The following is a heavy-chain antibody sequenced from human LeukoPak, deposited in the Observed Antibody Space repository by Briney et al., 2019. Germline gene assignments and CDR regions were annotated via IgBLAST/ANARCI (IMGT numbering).Heavy chain of an antibody. Sequence: GGSLRLSCAASGFTFSSYAMSWVRQAPGKGLEWVSAISGSGGSTYYADSVKGRFTISRDNSKNTLYLQMNSLRAADTAVYYCAKVSCSGGSCYSIDYWGQGTLVTVSS. CDR3: AKVSCSGGSCYSIDY. CDR2: ISGSGGST. J-gene: IGHJ4*02. V-gene: IGHV3-23*01. D-gene: IGHD2-15*01. CDR1: GFTFSSYA.